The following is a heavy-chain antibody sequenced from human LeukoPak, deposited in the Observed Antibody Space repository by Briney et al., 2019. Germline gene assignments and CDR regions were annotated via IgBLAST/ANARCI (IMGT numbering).Heavy chain of an antibody. CDR1: GGSISSYY. V-gene: IGHV4-4*07. CDR3: ARPIAAAGLRFSFDY. J-gene: IGHJ4*02. CDR2: IYTSGST. Sequence: SETLSLTCTVSGGSISSYYWSWIRQPAGKGLEWIGRIYTSGSTNYNPSLKSRVTISVDTSKNQFSLKLSSVTAADTAVYYCARPIAAAGLRFSFDYWGQGTLVTVSS. D-gene: IGHD6-13*01.